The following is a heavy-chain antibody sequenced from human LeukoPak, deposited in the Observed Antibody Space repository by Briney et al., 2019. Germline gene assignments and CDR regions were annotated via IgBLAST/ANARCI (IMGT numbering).Heavy chain of an antibody. CDR1: GGSLISTDHY. CDR2: IYTSWST. J-gene: IGHJ3*02. Sequence: SETLSLTCVVSGGSLISTDHYWGWIRQPGGKGLEWIVRIYTSWSTNYNPSLKSRVTISVDTSKNQFSLKLSSVTAADTAVYYCARYSTTTFGAFDIWGQGTMVTVSS. CDR3: ARYSTTTFGAFDI. V-gene: IGHV4-61*02. D-gene: IGHD6-13*01.